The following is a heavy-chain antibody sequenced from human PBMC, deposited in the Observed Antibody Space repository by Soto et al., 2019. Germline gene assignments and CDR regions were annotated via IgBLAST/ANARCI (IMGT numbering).Heavy chain of an antibody. Sequence: PSETLFLTCTVSGGSISSYYWSWIRQPPGKGLEWIGYIYYSGSTNYNPSLKSRVTISVDTSKNQFSLKLSSVTAADTAVYYCARGLSGIGIVVVPAAVDAFDIWGQGTMVTVSS. V-gene: IGHV4-59*08. CDR3: ARGLSGIGIVVVPAAVDAFDI. CDR1: GGSISSYY. CDR2: IYYSGST. D-gene: IGHD2-2*01. J-gene: IGHJ3*02.